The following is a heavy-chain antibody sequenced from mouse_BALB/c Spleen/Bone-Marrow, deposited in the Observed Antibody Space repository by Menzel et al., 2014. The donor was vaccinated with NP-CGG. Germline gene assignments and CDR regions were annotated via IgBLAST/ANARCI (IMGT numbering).Heavy chain of an antibody. CDR3: ARQGNDYAAWFAY. Sequence: DVKVEESGGDLVKPGGSLKLSCAASGFTFSSYGMSWVRQTPDKRLEWVATISSGGGYTYYPDSVKGRFTISRDNAKNTLYLQMSSLKSEDTAMYYCARQGNDYAAWFAYWGQGTLVTVSA. V-gene: IGHV5-6*02. CDR1: GFTFSSYG. CDR2: ISSGGGYT. D-gene: IGHD2-4*01. J-gene: IGHJ3*01.